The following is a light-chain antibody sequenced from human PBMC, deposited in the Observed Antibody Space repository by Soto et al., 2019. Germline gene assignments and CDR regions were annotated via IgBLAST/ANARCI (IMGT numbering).Light chain of an antibody. CDR3: AAWDDSLNGVA. Sequence: QSVLTQPPSTSGTPGQRVTISCSGASSNIGSNTVNWYQHLPGTAPKLLIYYNNQRPSGVPDRFSGSRSGTSASLAITGLQSGDDAYYYCAAWDDSLNGVAFGGGTKLTVL. CDR1: SSNIGSNT. V-gene: IGLV1-44*01. CDR2: YNN. J-gene: IGLJ2*01.